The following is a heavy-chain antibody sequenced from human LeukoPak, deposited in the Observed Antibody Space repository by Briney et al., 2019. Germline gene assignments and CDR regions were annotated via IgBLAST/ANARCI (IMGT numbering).Heavy chain of an antibody. CDR2: INWSGGST. J-gene: IGHJ4*02. D-gene: IGHD5-18*01. Sequence: GGSLRLSCAASGFIFDDHGMNWVRQAPGKGLEWVSGINWSGGSTSYADSVKGRFTISRDNAKTSLYLQMNSLRAEDTAVYYCARDLSGVTGYTYGRGIDYWGQGTLVTVSS. CDR3: ARDLSGVTGYTYGRGIDY. CDR1: GFIFDDHG. V-gene: IGHV3-20*04.